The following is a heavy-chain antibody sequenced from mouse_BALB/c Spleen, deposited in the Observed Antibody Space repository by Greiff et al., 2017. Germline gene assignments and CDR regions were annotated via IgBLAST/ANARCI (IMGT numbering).Heavy chain of an antibody. CDR2: INSDGGST. CDR3: ARHGPYYGSSYWFAY. CDR1: EYEFPSHD. V-gene: IGHV5-2*01. Sequence: EVMLVESGGGLVQPGESLKLSCESNEYEFPSHDMSWVRKTPEKRLELVAAINSDGGSTYYPDTMARRFIISRDNTKKTLYLQMSSLRSEDTALYYCARHGPYYGSSYWFAYWGQGTLVTVSA. J-gene: IGHJ3*01. D-gene: IGHD1-1*01.